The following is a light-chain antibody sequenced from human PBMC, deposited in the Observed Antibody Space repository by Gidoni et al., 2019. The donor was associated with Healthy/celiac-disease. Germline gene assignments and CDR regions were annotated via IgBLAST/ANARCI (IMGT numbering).Light chain of an antibody. CDR1: QSISSW. V-gene: IGKV1-5*01. Sequence: DIQMTQYPSTLSASVGDRVTITCRASQSISSWLAWYQQKPGKAPKLLIYDASSLEGGVPSRFSGSGSGTEFTLTISSLQPDDFATYYCQQYNSSPWTFGQGTKVEIK. CDR3: QQYNSSPWT. J-gene: IGKJ1*01. CDR2: DAS.